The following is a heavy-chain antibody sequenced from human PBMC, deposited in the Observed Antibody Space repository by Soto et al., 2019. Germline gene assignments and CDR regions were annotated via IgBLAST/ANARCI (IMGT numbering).Heavy chain of an antibody. CDR3: ARITQGDYFWFDP. D-gene: IGHD4-17*01. J-gene: IGHJ5*02. CDR2: IDWDDGK. CDR1: GFSLTTSGMC. V-gene: IGHV2-70*01. Sequence: SGPTLVNPTQTLTLTCSFSGFSLTTSGMCVGWIRQPPGKALEWLALIDWDDGKFYSPSLKTRLTISKDTSKNQVVLTMTNMDPVDTATYFCARITQGDYFWFDPWGPGTLVTVSS.